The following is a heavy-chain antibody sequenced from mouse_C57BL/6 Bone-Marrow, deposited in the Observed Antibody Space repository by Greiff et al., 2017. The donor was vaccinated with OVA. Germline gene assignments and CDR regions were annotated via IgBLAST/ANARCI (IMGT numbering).Heavy chain of an antibody. Sequence: QVQLQQPGAELVRPGSSMKLSCKASGYTFTSYWMDWVKQRPGQGLEWIGNIYPSDSETHYNQKFKDKATLTVDKSSSTAYMQLSSLTSEDSAVYYCARGGLRRGYAMDYWGQGTSVTVSS. J-gene: IGHJ4*01. CDR2: IYPSDSET. CDR1: GYTFTSYW. V-gene: IGHV1-61*01. D-gene: IGHD2-4*01. CDR3: ARGGLRRGYAMDY.